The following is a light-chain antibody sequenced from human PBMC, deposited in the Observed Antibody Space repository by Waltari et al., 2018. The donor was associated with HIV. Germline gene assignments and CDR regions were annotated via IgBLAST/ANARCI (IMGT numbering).Light chain of an antibody. CDR2: GAA. Sequence: DIQMTQSPSSLSASVGDRVTIPCRASQTISNYLNWYQQKAGKGPKLLIYGAASVQSGVPARFSGRGSGTHFTLTITSLHPEDFAAYYCQQSYSTPMYTFGQGTKLEI. CDR1: QTISNY. J-gene: IGKJ2*01. CDR3: QQSYSTPMYT. V-gene: IGKV1-39*01.